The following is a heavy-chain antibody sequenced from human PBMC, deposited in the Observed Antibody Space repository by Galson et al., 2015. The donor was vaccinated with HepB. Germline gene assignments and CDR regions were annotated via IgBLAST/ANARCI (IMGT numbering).Heavy chain of an antibody. CDR2: ISHRGST. CDR1: GGSFSGFY. Sequence: ETLSLTCAVYGGSFSGFYWSWIRQPPGKGLEWIGEISHRGSTNYNPSLKSRVTISVDTSKNQFTLKLRSLTAADTALYYCARGNDYGSGTFYKSYGIDVWGQGTMVIVSS. CDR3: ARGNDYGSGTFYKSYGIDV. D-gene: IGHD3-10*01. J-gene: IGHJ3*01. V-gene: IGHV4-34*01.